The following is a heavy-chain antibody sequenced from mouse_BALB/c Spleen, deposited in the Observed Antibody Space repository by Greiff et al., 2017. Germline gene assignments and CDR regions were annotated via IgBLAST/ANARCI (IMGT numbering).Heavy chain of an antibody. D-gene: IGHD6-1*01. CDR1: GFSLTSYG. Sequence: VNVVESGPGLVAPSQSLSITCPFSGFSLTSYGVHWVRQPPGKGLEWLVVIWAGGSTNYNSALMSRLSIRKDNSKSQVFLKMNSLQTDYTAMYYCARDNHKKSRFAFWGQGTLGTVSA. J-gene: IGHJ3*01. V-gene: IGHV2-9*02. CDR2: IWAGGST. CDR3: ARDNHKKSRFAF.